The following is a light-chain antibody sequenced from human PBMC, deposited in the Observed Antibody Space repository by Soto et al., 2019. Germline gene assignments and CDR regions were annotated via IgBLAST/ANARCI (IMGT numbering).Light chain of an antibody. CDR3: QYYTLYSGP. CDR2: AAS. Sequence: IQLTQSPSSLSASVGDRVTITCRASQGISSYLAWYQQKPGKAPKLLIYAASTLQSGVPSRFSGSGSGTDFSLTISSLQPDDIGIYYCQYYTLYSGPFGQGTRV. J-gene: IGKJ1*01. CDR1: QGISSY. V-gene: IGKV1-9*01.